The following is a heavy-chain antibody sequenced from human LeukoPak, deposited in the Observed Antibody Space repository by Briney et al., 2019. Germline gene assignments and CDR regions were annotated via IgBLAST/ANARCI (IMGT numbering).Heavy chain of an antibody. CDR3: AKGQYSSGWYVFDY. CDR2: ISWNSGSI. CDR1: GFPFDDYA. D-gene: IGHD6-19*01. J-gene: IGHJ4*02. Sequence: PGGSLRLSCAASGFPFDDYAMTWFGKPQGKGLEGFSGISWNSGSIGYADSVKGRFTISRDNAKNSLYLQMNSLRAEDMALYYCAKGQYSSGWYVFDYWGQGTLVTVSS. V-gene: IGHV3-9*03.